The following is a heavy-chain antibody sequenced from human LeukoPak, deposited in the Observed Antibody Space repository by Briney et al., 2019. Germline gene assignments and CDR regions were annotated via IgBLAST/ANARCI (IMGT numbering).Heavy chain of an antibody. CDR2: ISSSSSYI. J-gene: IGHJ4*02. D-gene: IGHD6-6*01. V-gene: IGHV3-21*01. CDR3: ARVVAARRDFDY. CDR1: GFTFSSYS. Sequence: GGSLRLSCAASGFTFSSYSMNWVRQAPGKGLEWVSSISSSSSYIYYADSVKGRFTISRDNAKNSLYLQMNSLRAKDTAVYYCARVVAARRDFDYWGQGTLVTVSS.